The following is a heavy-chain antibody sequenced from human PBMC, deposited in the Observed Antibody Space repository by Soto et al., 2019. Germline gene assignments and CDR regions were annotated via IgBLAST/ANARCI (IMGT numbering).Heavy chain of an antibody. CDR1: GGFISSSAYY. J-gene: IGHJ2*01. Sequence: QMQLQESGPGLVEPSQTLSLTCTVSGGFISSSAYYWTWIRQHPGMGLEWLGYIYYSGSTYYNPSLKSRLTISVATSTTQFSLKLSSVTAADTAVYYCARDAPLLGSWFFDLWGRGTLVTVSS. V-gene: IGHV4-31*03. CDR2: IYYSGST. D-gene: IGHD3-22*01. CDR3: ARDAPLLGSWFFDL.